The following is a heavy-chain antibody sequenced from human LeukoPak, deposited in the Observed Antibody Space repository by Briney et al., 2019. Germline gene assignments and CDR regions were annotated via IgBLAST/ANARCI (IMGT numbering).Heavy chain of an antibody. CDR2: MNPNSGNT. J-gene: IGHJ4*02. CDR3: ARDATPLGYCSAGSCSKGFDY. Sequence: ASVKVSCKASGYTFTSYDINWVRQATGQGLEWMGWMNPNSGNTGYAQKFQGRVTITRNTSISTAYMELSSLRSEDTAVYYCARDATPLGYCSAGSCSKGFDYWGQGTLVTVSS. D-gene: IGHD2-15*01. CDR1: GYTFTSYD. V-gene: IGHV1-8*03.